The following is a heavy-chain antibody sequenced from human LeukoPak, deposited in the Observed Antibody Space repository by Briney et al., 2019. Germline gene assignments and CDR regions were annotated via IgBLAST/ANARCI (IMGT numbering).Heavy chain of an antibody. CDR2: IYSGGST. CDR1: TFTVRNNF. CDR3: AGDYYYGMEV. V-gene: IGHV3-66*02. Sequence: GGSLRLSCAASTFTVRNNFMSWVRQAPGKGLEWVSLIYSGGSTYYADSVKGRFTISRDNSKNTLYLQMNSLRAEDTAVYYCAGDYYYGMEVWGQGTTVTVSS. J-gene: IGHJ6*02.